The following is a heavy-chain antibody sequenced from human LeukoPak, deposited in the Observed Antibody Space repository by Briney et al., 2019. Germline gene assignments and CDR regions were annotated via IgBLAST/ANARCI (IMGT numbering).Heavy chain of an antibody. V-gene: IGHV4-34*01. CDR2: INHSGST. J-gene: IGHJ4*02. CDR1: GGSFSGYY. CDR3: ARERYDSSGYYYGTRGLFDY. D-gene: IGHD3-22*01. Sequence: SSETLSLTCAVYGGSFSGYYWSWIRQPPGKGLEWIGEINHSGSTNYNPSLKSRVTISVDTSKNQFSLKLSSVTAADTAVYYCARERYDSSGYYYGTRGLFDYWGQGTLVTVSS.